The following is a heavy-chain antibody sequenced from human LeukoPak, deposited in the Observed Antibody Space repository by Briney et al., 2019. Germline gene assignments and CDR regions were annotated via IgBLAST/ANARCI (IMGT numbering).Heavy chain of an antibody. D-gene: IGHD2-15*01. Sequence: SETLSLTCTVSGGSVSSSSYYWGWIRQPRGKGLEWIGTIYYSGTTYYNPSLKSRVTISLDTSENQFSLKLSSVTATDTALFYCARLPTSAYFHYWGQGILVTVSS. CDR1: GGSVSSSSYY. CDR2: IYYSGTT. J-gene: IGHJ4*02. CDR3: ARLPTSAYFHY. V-gene: IGHV4-39*01.